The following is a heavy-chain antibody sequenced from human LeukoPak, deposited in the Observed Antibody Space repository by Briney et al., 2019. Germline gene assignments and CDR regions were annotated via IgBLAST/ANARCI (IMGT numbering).Heavy chain of an antibody. CDR2: ISSSSSTI. CDR3: ASYRGYYDILTGYYTGTYFDY. V-gene: IGHV3-48*04. J-gene: IGHJ4*02. Sequence: GGSLRLPCAASGLTFSSYSMNWVRQAPGKGLEWVSYISSSSSTIYYADSVKGRFTISRDNAKNSLYLQMNSLRAEDTAVYYCASYRGYYDILTGYYTGTYFDYWGQGTLVTVSS. D-gene: IGHD3-9*01. CDR1: GLTFSSYS.